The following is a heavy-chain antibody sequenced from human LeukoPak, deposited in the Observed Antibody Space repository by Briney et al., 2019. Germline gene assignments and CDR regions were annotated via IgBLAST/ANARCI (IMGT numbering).Heavy chain of an antibody. Sequence: PGGSLRLSCAASGFNFNTYWMTWVRQAPGKGLEWVANIREDGNEKYHVDSVKGRFTISRDSAKDLLYLQMNSLGVEDTAVYFCARSQWVLDYWGQGTRVTVSS. CDR3: ARSQWVLDY. V-gene: IGHV3-7*01. CDR2: IREDGNEK. D-gene: IGHD2-8*01. J-gene: IGHJ4*02. CDR1: GFNFNTYW.